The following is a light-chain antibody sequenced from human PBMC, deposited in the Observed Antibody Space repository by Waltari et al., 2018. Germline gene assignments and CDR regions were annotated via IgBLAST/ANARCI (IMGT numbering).Light chain of an antibody. CDR3: QQSYSTPLT. Sequence: DIQMTQSPSSLSASVVDSVTITCRASQSIRSYLNWYQQKPGKAPKLLIYDASNLQSGVPSRFSGSGSGTDFTLTISRLQAEDFATYFCQQSYSTPLTFGGGAKVEIK. CDR2: DAS. V-gene: IGKV1-39*01. CDR1: QSIRSY. J-gene: IGKJ4*01.